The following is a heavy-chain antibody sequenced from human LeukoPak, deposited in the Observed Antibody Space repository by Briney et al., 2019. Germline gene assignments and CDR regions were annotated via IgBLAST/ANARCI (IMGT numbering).Heavy chain of an antibody. Sequence: GGSLRLSCAASEFSVGSNYMTWVRQAPGKGLEWVSLIYSGGSTYYADSVKGRFTISRDNSKNTLYLQMNSLRAEDTAVYYCAKDQRSIAVAGYFDYWGQGTLVTVSS. J-gene: IGHJ4*02. CDR1: EFSVGSNY. CDR3: AKDQRSIAVAGYFDY. CDR2: IYSGGST. V-gene: IGHV3-66*01. D-gene: IGHD6-19*01.